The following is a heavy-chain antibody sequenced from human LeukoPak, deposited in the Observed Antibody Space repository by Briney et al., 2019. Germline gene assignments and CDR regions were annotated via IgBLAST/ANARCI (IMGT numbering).Heavy chain of an antibody. Sequence: SSVNVPCKPSGGTFRSYAISWVGQAPGKGLDWMERIFPILGIANYAQKFQGRVKITADKSTSTAYMELSSLRSEDTAVYYCARGAQFFVDTAMVTYFDYWGQGTLVTVSS. CDR3: ARGAQFFVDTAMVTYFDY. CDR2: IFPILGIA. CDR1: GGTFRSYA. J-gene: IGHJ4*02. D-gene: IGHD5-18*01. V-gene: IGHV1-69*04.